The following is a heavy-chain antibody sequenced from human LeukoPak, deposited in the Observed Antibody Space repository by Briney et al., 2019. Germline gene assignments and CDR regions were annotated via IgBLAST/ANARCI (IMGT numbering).Heavy chain of an antibody. CDR1: GFTFSSYG. D-gene: IGHD4-23*01. J-gene: IGHJ4*02. V-gene: IGHV3-30*18. CDR3: AKDGRWSFDY. CDR2: ISYDGSNK. Sequence: GGSLRLSCAASGFTFSSYGMHWVRQAPGKGLEWVAVISYDGSNKYYADSVKGRFTISRDNSKNTLYLQMNSLRAEDTAVYYCAKDGRWSFDYWGQGTLVTVSS.